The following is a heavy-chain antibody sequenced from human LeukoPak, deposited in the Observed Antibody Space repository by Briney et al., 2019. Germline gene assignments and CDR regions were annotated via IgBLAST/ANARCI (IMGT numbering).Heavy chain of an antibody. J-gene: IGHJ4*02. V-gene: IGHV1-2*04. CDR1: GYTFTGYY. Sequence: GASVKVSCKASGYTFTGYYMHWVRQAPGQGLEWMGWINPNSGGTNYAQKFQGWVTMTRDTSISTAYMELGRLRSDDTAVYYCARERSVYFDYWGQGTLVTVSS. CDR3: ARERSVYFDY. CDR2: INPNSGGT.